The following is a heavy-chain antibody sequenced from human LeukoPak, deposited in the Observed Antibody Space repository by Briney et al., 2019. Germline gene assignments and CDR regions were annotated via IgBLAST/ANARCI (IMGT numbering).Heavy chain of an antibody. J-gene: IGHJ4*02. CDR3: AKGSLRLGELSSWTLDY. D-gene: IGHD3-16*02. CDR1: GFTFSTYA. V-gene: IGHV3-23*01. CDR2: ISGSGSST. Sequence: GGSLRLSCAASGFTFSTYAMSWVRQAPGKGLEWVSSISGSGSSTSYADSVKGLFTISRDNSKNTLDLQMYSLRAEDTAIYYCAKGSLRLGELSSWTLDYWGQGTLVTVSS.